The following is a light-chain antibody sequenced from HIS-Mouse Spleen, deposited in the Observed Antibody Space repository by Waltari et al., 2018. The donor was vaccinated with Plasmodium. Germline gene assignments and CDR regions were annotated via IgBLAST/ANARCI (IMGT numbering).Light chain of an antibody. CDR3: YSTDSSGNHRV. Sequence: SYELTQPPSVSVSPGQTAMITCSGDALPKQYAYWYQQKSGQAPLLVIYEDSKRPSGIPERFSGSSSGTMATLTISGAQVEDEADYYCYSTDSSGNHRVFGGGTKLTVL. J-gene: IGLJ3*02. V-gene: IGLV3-10*01. CDR2: EDS. CDR1: ALPKQY.